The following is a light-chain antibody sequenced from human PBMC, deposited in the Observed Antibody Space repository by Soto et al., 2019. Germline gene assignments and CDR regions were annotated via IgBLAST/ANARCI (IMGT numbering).Light chain of an antibody. CDR3: QQSYDPPLT. CDR1: QTISRN. Sequence: DIQMTQSPVSLSASVGDRVTITCRASQTISRNLNWYHQKPGKAPKLLIFAASSLQSGVPLRFSGSGSGTDFTLTISSLQPEDFATYYCQQSYDPPLTFGGGTKVEIK. V-gene: IGKV1-39*01. J-gene: IGKJ4*01. CDR2: AAS.